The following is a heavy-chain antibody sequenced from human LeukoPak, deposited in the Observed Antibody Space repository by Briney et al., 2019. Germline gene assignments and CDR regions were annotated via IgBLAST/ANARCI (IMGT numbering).Heavy chain of an antibody. CDR1: GGSISSYY. Sequence: PSETLSLTCTVSGGSISSYYWSWIRQPPGKGLEWIGYIYYSGSTNYNPSLKSRVTISVDRSKNQFSLKLSSVTAADTAVYYCARVSNFLEVDVWGKGTTVTVSS. CDR3: ARVSNFLEVDV. D-gene: IGHD1-1*01. V-gene: IGHV4-59*12. J-gene: IGHJ6*04. CDR2: IYYSGST.